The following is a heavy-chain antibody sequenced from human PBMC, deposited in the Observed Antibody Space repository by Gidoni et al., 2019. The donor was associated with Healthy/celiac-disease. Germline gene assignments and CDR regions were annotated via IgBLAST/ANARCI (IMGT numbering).Heavy chain of an antibody. CDR2: ISSSSSYI. CDR3: ARDPGDWDGMDV. D-gene: IGHD3-10*01. V-gene: IGHV3-21*01. Sequence: EVQLVESGGGLVKPGGSLRLSCAASGFTFSSYSMNWVRQAPGKGLEWVSSISSSSSYIYYADSVKGRFTISRDNAKNSLYLQMNSLRAEDTAVYYCARDPGDWDGMDVWGQGTTVTVSS. CDR1: GFTFSSYS. J-gene: IGHJ6*02.